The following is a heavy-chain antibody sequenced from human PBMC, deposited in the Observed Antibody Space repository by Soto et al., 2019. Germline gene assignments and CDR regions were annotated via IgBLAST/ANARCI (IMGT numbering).Heavy chain of an antibody. D-gene: IGHD1-1*01. J-gene: IGHJ6*03. CDR2: ISDDGDDE. CDR1: GFSFRNYG. Sequence: QVQLVESGGGVVQPGRSLRLSCAASGFSFRNYGMHWVRQVPGKGLEWVAVISDDGDDEYSADSVKGRFTISRDNSKNTLYLQMNSLRPEDSGVYFCAKDHTTGPSFYSYMDVWGKGTPVTV. CDR3: AKDHTTGPSFYSYMDV. V-gene: IGHV3-30*18.